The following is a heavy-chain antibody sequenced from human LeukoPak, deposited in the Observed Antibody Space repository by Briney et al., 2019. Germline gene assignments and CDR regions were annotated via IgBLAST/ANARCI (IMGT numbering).Heavy chain of an antibody. Sequence: GGSLRLSCAASGFTFSSYWMHWVRQAPGKGLVWVSRINSDGSSTSYADSVKGRFTISRDNSKNTLYLQMNSLGAEDTAVYYCAREMGFEYSSSSFDYWGQGTLVTVSS. CDR1: GFTFSSYW. CDR2: INSDGSST. J-gene: IGHJ4*02. CDR3: AREMGFEYSSSSFDY. V-gene: IGHV3-74*01. D-gene: IGHD6-6*01.